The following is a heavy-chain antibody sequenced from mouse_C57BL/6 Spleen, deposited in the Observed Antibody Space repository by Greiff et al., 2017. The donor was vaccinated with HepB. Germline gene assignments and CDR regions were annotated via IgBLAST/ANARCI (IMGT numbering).Heavy chain of an antibody. J-gene: IGHJ2*01. CDR3: ARRDYDYDGPPDY. D-gene: IGHD2-4*01. CDR2: IHPNSGST. CDR1: GYTFTSYW. Sequence: VQLQQPGAELVKPGASVKLSCKASGYTFTSYWMHWVKQRPGQGLEWIGMIHPNSGSTNYNEKFKSKATLTVDKSSSTAYMQLSSLTSEDSAVYYCARRDYDYDGPPDYWGQGTTLTVSS. V-gene: IGHV1-64*01.